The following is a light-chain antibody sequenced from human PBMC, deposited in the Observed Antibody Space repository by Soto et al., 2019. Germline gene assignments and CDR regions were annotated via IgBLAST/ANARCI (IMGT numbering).Light chain of an antibody. J-gene: IGLJ1*01. V-gene: IGLV2-14*03. CDR3: SSYTTSNNRQIV. CDR2: DVS. CDR1: SSDVGGYNY. Sequence: QSVLTQPASVSGSPGQSITISCTGTSSDVGGYNYVSWYQHHPGKAPKLMIYDVSNRPSGVSNRFSGSKSGNTASLTISGLQPEDEAYYYCSSYTTSNNRQIVLGPGTKVTVL.